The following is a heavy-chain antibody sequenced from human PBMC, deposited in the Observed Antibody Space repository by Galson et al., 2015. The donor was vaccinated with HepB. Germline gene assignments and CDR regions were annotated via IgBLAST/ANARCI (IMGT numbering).Heavy chain of an antibody. CDR3: ASDPGGRDFDY. V-gene: IGHV3-33*08. D-gene: IGHD3-16*01. J-gene: IGHJ4*02. CDR1: GYTFSSYG. Sequence: SLRLSCAASGYTFSSYGMHWVRQAPGKGLEWVAVIWYDGSNKYYADSVKGRFTISRDNSKNTLYLQMNSLRAEDTAVYYCASDPGGRDFDYWGQGTLVTVSS. CDR2: IWYDGSNK.